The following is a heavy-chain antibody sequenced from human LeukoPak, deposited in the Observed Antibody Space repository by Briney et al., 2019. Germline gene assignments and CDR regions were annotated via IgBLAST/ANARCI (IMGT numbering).Heavy chain of an antibody. V-gene: IGHV3-74*01. CDR3: AREGFGSGWYNAFDI. Sequence: GGSLRLSCAASGFTLSTYWMLWVRQAPGKGLVWVSRVNRDGSSTSYADSVKGRFTISRENAKNTVFLQMNSLRVEDTAVYYCAREGFGSGWYNAFDICGQGTMVTVSS. CDR1: GFTLSTYW. J-gene: IGHJ3*02. CDR2: VNRDGSST. D-gene: IGHD6-19*01.